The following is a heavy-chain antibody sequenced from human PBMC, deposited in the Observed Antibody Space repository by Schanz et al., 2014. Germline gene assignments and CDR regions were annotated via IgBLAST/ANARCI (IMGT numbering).Heavy chain of an antibody. V-gene: IGHV3-30*03. J-gene: IGHJ4*02. D-gene: IGHD2-21*01. CDR2: ISYHGSER. CDR3: AREDCSATSCYFRY. Sequence: QVQLVESGGGMVQPGRSLRLSCAGSGFSFSDYGMHWVRQAPGRGLEWVAVISYHGSERYSADSVKGRFTISRDNSNNTVYLQMNTLRAEDTAVYYCAREDCSATSCYFRYWGQGTLXTVSS. CDR1: GFSFSDYG.